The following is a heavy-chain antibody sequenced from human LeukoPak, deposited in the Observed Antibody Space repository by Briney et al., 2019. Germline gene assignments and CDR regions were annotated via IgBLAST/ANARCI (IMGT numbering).Heavy chain of an antibody. J-gene: IGHJ6*02. V-gene: IGHV1-24*01. CDR1: GYTLTELS. CDR3: ATDQRGAGLGFRYGSGSYNGMDV. CDR2: FDPEDGET. Sequence: GASVKVSCKVSGYTLTELSMHWVRQTPGKGLEWMGGFDPEDGETVYAQKFQGRVTMTEDTSTDTAYMEPSSLRSEDTAVYYCATDQRGAGLGFRYGSGSYNGMDVWGQGTTVTVSS. D-gene: IGHD3-10*01.